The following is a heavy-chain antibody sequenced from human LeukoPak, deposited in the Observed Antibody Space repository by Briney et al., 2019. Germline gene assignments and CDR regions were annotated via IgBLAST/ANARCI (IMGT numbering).Heavy chain of an antibody. J-gene: IGHJ4*02. Sequence: PGGSLRLSCAASGFTFSNYAMSWVRQAPGKGLEWVSSISGSGGNTYYADSVKGRFTISRDNSKNTLYLQMNSLRAEDTAIYYCARDRMGDYWGQGTLVTVSS. V-gene: IGHV3-23*01. D-gene: IGHD2-8*01. CDR1: GFTFSNYA. CDR2: ISGSGGNT. CDR3: ARDRMGDY.